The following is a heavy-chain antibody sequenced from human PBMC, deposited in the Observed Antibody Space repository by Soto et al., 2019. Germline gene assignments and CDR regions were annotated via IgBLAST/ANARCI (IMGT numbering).Heavy chain of an antibody. Sequence: QLQLQESGPGLVKPSETLSLTCTVSGGSISSSSYYWGWIRQPPGKGLEWIGSIYYSGSTYYNPSLKSRVTISVDTSKNQFSLKLSSVPAADTAVYYCASKSIAALYFDYWGQGTLVTVSS. CDR2: IYYSGST. V-gene: IGHV4-39*01. D-gene: IGHD6-6*01. CDR3: ASKSIAALYFDY. J-gene: IGHJ4*02. CDR1: GGSISSSSYY.